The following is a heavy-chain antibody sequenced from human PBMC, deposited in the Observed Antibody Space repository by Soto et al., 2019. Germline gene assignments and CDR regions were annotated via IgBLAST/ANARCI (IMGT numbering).Heavy chain of an antibody. CDR1: GFTFSYYG. CDR3: AKGHSGGWTTYLDS. D-gene: IGHD6-19*01. J-gene: IGHJ4*02. Sequence: GGSLRLSCSTSGFTFSYYGMHWVRQAPGKGLEWVSVISYDETRKYYTDSVKGRFTISRDNSKNTLFLQMNSLVTEDTAFYYCAKGHSGGWTTYLDSWGQGTLVTVSS. V-gene: IGHV3-30*18. CDR2: ISYDETRK.